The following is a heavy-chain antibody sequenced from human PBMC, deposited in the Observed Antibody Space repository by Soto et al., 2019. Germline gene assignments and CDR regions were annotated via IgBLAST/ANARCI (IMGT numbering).Heavy chain of an antibody. CDR2: IYYSGST. V-gene: IGHV4-61*01. CDR1: GGSVSSGSYY. CDR3: ASSVLRFLEWSRMDV. D-gene: IGHD3-3*01. J-gene: IGHJ6*02. Sequence: SETLFLTCTVSGGSVSSGSYYWSWIRQPPGKGLEWIGYIYYSGSTNYNPSLKSRVTISVDTSKNQFSLKLSSVTAADTAVYYCASSVLRFLEWSRMDVWGQGTTVTVSS.